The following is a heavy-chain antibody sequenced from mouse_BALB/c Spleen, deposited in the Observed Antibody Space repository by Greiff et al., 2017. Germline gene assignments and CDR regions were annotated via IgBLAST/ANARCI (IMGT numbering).Heavy chain of an antibody. CDR2: IYPGNVNT. CDR3: ATCYDYDGGYYAMDY. J-gene: IGHJ4*01. Sequence: VQLQQSGPELVKPGASVRISCKASGYTFTSYYIHWVKQRPGQGLEWIGWIYPGNVNTKYNEKFKGKATLTADKSSSTAYMQLSSLTSEDSAVYFCATCYDYDGGYYAMDYWGQGTSVTVSS. CDR1: GYTFTSYY. D-gene: IGHD2-4*01. V-gene: IGHV1S56*01.